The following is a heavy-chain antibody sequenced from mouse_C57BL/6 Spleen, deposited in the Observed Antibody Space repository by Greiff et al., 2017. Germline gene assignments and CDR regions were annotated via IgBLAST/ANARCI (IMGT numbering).Heavy chain of an antibody. Sequence: VHLVESGAELVRPGASVKLSCKASGYTFTDYYINWVKQRPGQGLEWIARIYPGSGNTYYNEKFKGKATLTAEKSSSTAYMQLSSLTSEDSAVYFCASSSGGLAYWGQGTLVTVSA. CDR2: IYPGSGNT. V-gene: IGHV1-76*01. CDR1: GYTFTDYY. D-gene: IGHD3-2*02. CDR3: ASSSGGLAY. J-gene: IGHJ3*01.